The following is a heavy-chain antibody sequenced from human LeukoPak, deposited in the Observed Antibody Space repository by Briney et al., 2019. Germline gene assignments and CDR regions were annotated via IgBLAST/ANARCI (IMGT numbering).Heavy chain of an antibody. Sequence: ASVKVSCKASGYTFTGYYMHWVRQAPGQGLEWMGWINPNSGGTNYAQKFQGRVTMTRDTSISTAYMKLSRLRSDDTAVYYCARGRQTTTVTLNYWGQGTLVTVSS. V-gene: IGHV1-2*02. CDR1: GYTFTGYY. D-gene: IGHD4-17*01. CDR3: ARGRQTTTVTLNY. J-gene: IGHJ4*02. CDR2: INPNSGGT.